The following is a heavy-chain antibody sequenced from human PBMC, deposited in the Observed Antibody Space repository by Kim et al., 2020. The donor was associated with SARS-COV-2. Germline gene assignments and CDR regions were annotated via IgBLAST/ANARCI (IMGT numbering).Heavy chain of an antibody. Sequence: SETLSLTCTVSGGSISSGSYYWSWIRQPAGKGLEWIGRIYTSGSTNYNPSLKSRVTISVDTSKNQFSLKLSSVTAADTAVYYCARDVVRGNFDYWGQGTLVTVSS. CDR3: ARDVVRGNFDY. V-gene: IGHV4-61*02. CDR1: GGSISSGSYY. D-gene: IGHD3-10*01. J-gene: IGHJ4*02. CDR2: IYTSGST.